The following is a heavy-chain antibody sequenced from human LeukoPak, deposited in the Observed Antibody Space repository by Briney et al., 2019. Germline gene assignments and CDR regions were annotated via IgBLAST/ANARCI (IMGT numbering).Heavy chain of an antibody. D-gene: IGHD6-13*01. CDR2: ISGSGGST. Sequence: GGSLRLSCAASGXTFSSYAMSWVRQAPGKGLEWVSAISGSGGSTYYADSVKGRFTISRDNSKNTLYLQMNSLRAEDTAVYYCAKDRQQSAEGALGYWGQGTLVTVSS. V-gene: IGHV3-23*01. J-gene: IGHJ4*02. CDR3: AKDRQQSAEGALGY. CDR1: GXTFSSYA.